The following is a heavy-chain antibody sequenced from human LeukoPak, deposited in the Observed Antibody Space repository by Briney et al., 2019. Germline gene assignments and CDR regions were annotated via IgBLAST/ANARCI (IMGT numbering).Heavy chain of an antibody. D-gene: IGHD3-16*01. Sequence: GESLKISCKGSGYSFSSYCIGWVRQMPGKGLEWMGLIYPGDSDTRNSPSFQGQITISADKSISTAYLQWSSLKASDTAMYFCARARILLTFGGLRGTKTDAFDIWGQGTMVAVSS. CDR1: GYSFSSYC. CDR3: ARARILLTFGGLRGTKTDAFDI. V-gene: IGHV5-51*01. CDR2: IYPGDSDT. J-gene: IGHJ3*02.